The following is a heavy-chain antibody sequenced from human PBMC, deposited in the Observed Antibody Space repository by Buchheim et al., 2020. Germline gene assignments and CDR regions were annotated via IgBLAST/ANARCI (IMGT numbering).Heavy chain of an antibody. CDR1: GGSISGSSYY. J-gene: IGHJ2*01. V-gene: IGHV4-39*01. CDR2: VYHSGFT. CDR3: ARFKWYFDI. Sequence: QLQLQESGPGLVKPSETLSLTCPVSGGSISGSSYYWAWVRQSPGKGLEWIGSVYHSGFTYYNPSLKSRVTLSVDTSKNLFSLRLTSVTAADTAVYYCARFKWYFDIWGRGTL.